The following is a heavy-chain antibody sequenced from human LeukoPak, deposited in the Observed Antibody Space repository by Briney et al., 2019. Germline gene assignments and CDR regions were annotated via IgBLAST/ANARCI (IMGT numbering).Heavy chain of an antibody. CDR3: ARDFVYSSWYVYAY. Sequence: PSETLSLTCTVSGFSISSGYYWGWIRQPPGKGLEWIGSISHSGSTYYNPSLKSRVTISVDTSENQFSLRLSSVTAADTAVYYCARDFVYSSWYVYAYWGQGTLVTVSS. CDR1: GFSISSGYY. J-gene: IGHJ4*02. CDR2: ISHSGST. D-gene: IGHD6-13*01. V-gene: IGHV4-38-2*02.